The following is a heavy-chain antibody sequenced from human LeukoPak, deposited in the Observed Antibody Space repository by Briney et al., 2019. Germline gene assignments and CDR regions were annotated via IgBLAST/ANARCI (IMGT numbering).Heavy chain of an antibody. CDR3: AKVGYLRFLEWLLYDY. Sequence: GGFLRLSCAASGFTFSSYAMSWVRQAPGKGLEWVSAISGSGGSTYYADSVKGRFTISRDNSKNTLYLQMNSLRAEDTAVYYCAKVGYLRFLEWLLYDYWGRGTLVTVSS. D-gene: IGHD3-3*01. J-gene: IGHJ4*02. V-gene: IGHV3-23*01. CDR1: GFTFSSYA. CDR2: ISGSGGST.